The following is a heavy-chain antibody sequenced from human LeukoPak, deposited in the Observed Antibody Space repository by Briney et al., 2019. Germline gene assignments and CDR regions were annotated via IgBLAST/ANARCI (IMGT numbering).Heavy chain of an antibody. CDR2: ISSSTSTI. J-gene: IGHJ3*02. CDR1: GFTFSDYY. D-gene: IGHD3-3*01. CDR3: ARKASSEGVVITALAFDI. V-gene: IGHV3-11*01. Sequence: GGSLRLSCAASGFTFSDYYMSWIRQAPGKGLEWVSHISSSTSTIYYADSVKGRFTISRDNAKNSLYLQMNSLRAEDTAMYYCARKASSEGVVITALAFDIWGQGTMVTVSS.